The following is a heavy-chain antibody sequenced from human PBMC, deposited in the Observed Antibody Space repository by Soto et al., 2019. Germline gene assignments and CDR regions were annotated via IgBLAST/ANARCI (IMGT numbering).Heavy chain of an antibody. Sequence: PSETLSLTCAVYGESFSGHIWTWIRQTPGKGLQWIGQINHSGSASYNPSLKSRVTISVHTSKNQFSLKLSSVTAADTAVYYCAKLAGYCSGNSCHGDYAMDVWGQGTTVTVSS. D-gene: IGHD2-2*01. CDR3: AKLAGYCSGNSCHGDYAMDV. J-gene: IGHJ6*02. CDR1: GESFSGHI. CDR2: INHSGSA. V-gene: IGHV4-34*01.